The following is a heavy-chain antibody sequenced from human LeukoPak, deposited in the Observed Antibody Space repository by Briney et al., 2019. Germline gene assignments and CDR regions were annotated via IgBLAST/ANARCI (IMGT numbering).Heavy chain of an antibody. D-gene: IGHD5-12*01. CDR3: ARLSGYDSDY. V-gene: IGHV4-39*01. CDR1: GGPISSSSYY. CDR2: IYYSGST. J-gene: IGHJ4*02. Sequence: SETLSLTCTVSGGPISSSSYYWGWIRQPPGKGLGWIGSIYYSGSTYYNPSLKSRVTISVDTSKNQFSLKLSSVTAADTAVYYCARLSGYDSDYWGQGTLVTVSS.